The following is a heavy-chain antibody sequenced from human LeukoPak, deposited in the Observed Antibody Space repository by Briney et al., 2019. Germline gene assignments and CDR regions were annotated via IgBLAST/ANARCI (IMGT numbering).Heavy chain of an antibody. V-gene: IGHV4-59*12. J-gene: IGHJ3*02. CDR1: GGSINSYY. CDR2: IFYSGST. CDR3: AKSNGYGLIDI. D-gene: IGHD3-22*01. Sequence: SETLSLTCTVSGGSINSYYWSWIRQPPGKGLEWIGYIFYSGSTYYSPSLKSRVTISLDTSRNQFSLKLNSVTAADTAVYYCAKSNGYGLIDIWGQGTMVTVSS.